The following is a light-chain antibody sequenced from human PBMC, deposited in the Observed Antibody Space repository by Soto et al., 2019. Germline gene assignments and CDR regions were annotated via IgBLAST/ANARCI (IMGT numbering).Light chain of an antibody. V-gene: IGLV2-14*01. CDR3: SSYTSSSTLDVV. J-gene: IGLJ2*01. Sequence: QSALTQPASVSGSPGQSITISCTGTSSDVGGYNYVSWYQQHPGKAPKLMIYDVSNRPSGVSNRFSGSKSGNTASLTISGLHAEDEADYYCSSYTSSSTLDVVFGVGTKLTVL. CDR2: DVS. CDR1: SSDVGGYNY.